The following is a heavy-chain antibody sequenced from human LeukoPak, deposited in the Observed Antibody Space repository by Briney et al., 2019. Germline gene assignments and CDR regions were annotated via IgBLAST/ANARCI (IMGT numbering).Heavy chain of an antibody. CDR1: GFTFSNAW. Sequence: GGSLRLSCAAFGFTFSNAWMSWVRQAPGKGLEWVGRIKSKTDDGTTDYAAPVKGRFTISRDDSKNTLYLQMNSLKTDDTAVCYCVTDTKLDYFDYWGQGTPVTVSS. CDR3: VTDTKLDYFDY. J-gene: IGHJ4*02. CDR2: IKSKTDDGTT. D-gene: IGHD2-8*01. V-gene: IGHV3-15*01.